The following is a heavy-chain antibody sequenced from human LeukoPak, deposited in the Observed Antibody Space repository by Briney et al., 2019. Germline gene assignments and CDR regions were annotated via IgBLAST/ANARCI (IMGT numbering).Heavy chain of an antibody. D-gene: IGHD3-16*01. CDR2: IKQHGTEK. Sequence: PGGSLRLSCAASGFTFSSYAMSWVRQAPGKGLEWVANIKQHGTEKYYVDSVKGRFTISRDDAKKSVYLRMNSLRDEDTAVYYCASDGGPFDHWGQGILVTVAS. CDR1: GFTFSSYA. V-gene: IGHV3-7*01. J-gene: IGHJ4*02. CDR3: ASDGGPFDH.